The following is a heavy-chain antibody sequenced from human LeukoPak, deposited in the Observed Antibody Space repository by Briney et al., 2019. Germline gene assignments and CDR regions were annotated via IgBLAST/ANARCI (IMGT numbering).Heavy chain of an antibody. D-gene: IGHD3-9*01. CDR2: INHSGST. CDR1: GGSFSGYY. J-gene: IGHJ6*02. CDR3: ARFGYDILIGYRLGYGMDV. V-gene: IGHV4-34*01. Sequence: SETLSLTCAVYGGSFSGYYWSWIRQPPGKGLEWIGEINHSGSTNYNPSLKSRVTISVDTSKNQFSLKLSSVTAADTAVYYCARFGYDILIGYRLGYGMDVWGQGTTVTVSS.